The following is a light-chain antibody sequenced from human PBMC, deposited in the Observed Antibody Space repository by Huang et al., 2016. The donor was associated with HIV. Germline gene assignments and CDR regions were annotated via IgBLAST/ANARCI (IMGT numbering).Light chain of an antibody. Sequence: EIVLTQSPATLSLSPGERATLSCRASQRVSSYLAWYQKKPGQAPRLLIYAASNRATGNPARFSGSESGTDFTLTISSLEPEDCAVYYCQQRTNWPPTITFGGGTKVQIK. J-gene: IGKJ4*01. CDR3: QQRTNWPPTIT. CDR1: QRVSSY. CDR2: AAS. V-gene: IGKV3-11*01.